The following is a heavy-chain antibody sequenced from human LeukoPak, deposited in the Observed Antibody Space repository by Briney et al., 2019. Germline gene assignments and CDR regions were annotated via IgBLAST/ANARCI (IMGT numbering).Heavy chain of an antibody. J-gene: IGHJ5*02. CDR1: GGSITSYY. CDR3: ARDGEDILSNWFDP. V-gene: IGHV4-4*07. D-gene: IGHD2-15*01. Sequence: PSKTLSLTCTVSGGSITSYYWSWIRQSAGKGPEWIGRIYSSGSTNYNPSLKSRVTISRDTSKNEVSLNMRSVTAADTAVYYCARDGEDILSNWFDPWGQGTLVTVSS. CDR2: IYSSGST.